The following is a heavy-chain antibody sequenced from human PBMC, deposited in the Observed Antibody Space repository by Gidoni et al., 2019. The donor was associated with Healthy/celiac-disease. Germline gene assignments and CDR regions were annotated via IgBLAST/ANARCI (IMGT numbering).Heavy chain of an antibody. V-gene: IGHV1-69*01. D-gene: IGHD2-2*01. CDR3: ARQGYCSSTSCPAYAFDI. CDR2: IIPIFGTA. Sequence: QVQLVQSGAEVKKPGSSVKVSCKASGGTFSSYAISWVRQAPGQGLEWMGGIIPIFGTANYAQKYQGRVTITADESTSTAYMELSSLRSEDTAVYYCARQGYCSSTSCPAYAFDIWGQGTMVTVSS. CDR1: GGTFSSYA. J-gene: IGHJ3*02.